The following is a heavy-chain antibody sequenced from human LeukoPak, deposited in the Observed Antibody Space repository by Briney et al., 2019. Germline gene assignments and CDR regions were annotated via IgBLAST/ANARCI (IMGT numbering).Heavy chain of an antibody. CDR3: ARGGQLVTYFDY. CDR1: GFTLDDYG. CDR2: ITWNGGST. V-gene: IGHV3-20*04. J-gene: IGHJ4*02. D-gene: IGHD6-6*01. Sequence: GGSLRLSCAASGFTLDDYGMSWVRQAPGKGLECVSGITWNGGSTGFADSVKGRFTISRDNAKNSLYLQRNGLSAEETALYYCARGGQLVTYFDYWGQGTLVTVSS.